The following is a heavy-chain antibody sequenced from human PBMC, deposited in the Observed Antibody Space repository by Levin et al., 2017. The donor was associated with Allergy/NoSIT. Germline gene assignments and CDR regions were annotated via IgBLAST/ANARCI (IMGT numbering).Heavy chain of an antibody. CDR3: ARDQFWSGYYTLRGEHYFDY. V-gene: IGHV3-21*01. CDR2: ISSSSSYI. Sequence: SCAASGFTFSSYSMNWVRQAPGKGLEWVSSISSSSSYIYYADSVKGRFTISRDNAKNSLYLQMNSLRAEDTAVYYCARDQFWSGYYTLRGEHYFDYWGQGTLVTVSS. J-gene: IGHJ4*02. D-gene: IGHD3-3*01. CDR1: GFTFSSYS.